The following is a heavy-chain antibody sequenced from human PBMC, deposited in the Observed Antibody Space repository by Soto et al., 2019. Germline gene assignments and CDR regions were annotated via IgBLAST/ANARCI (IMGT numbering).Heavy chain of an antibody. V-gene: IGHV1-46*01. Sequence: QVQLVQSGAEVKKPGASVKVSCKASGYTFTSYYMHWVRQAPGQGLEWMGIINPSGRSTSYAQKXRXRXXRTSDTATSTVYMELSRLRAEVTAVYYCSRRDCSYWGQGTLVTVSS. CDR2: INPSGRST. CDR3: SRRDCSY. D-gene: IGHD2-21*02. J-gene: IGHJ4*02. CDR1: GYTFTSYY.